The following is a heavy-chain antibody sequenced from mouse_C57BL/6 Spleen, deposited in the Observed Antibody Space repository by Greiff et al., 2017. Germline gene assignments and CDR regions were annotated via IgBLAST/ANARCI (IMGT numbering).Heavy chain of an antibody. CDR1: GFTFSSYA. Sequence: EVQLVESGGGLVKPGGSLKLSCAASGFTFSSYAMSWVRQTPEKRLEWVATISDGGSYTYYPDNVKGRFTISRDNAKNNLYLQMSHLKSEVTAMYYCARDYYGSSSLYFDYWGQGTTLTVSS. CDR2: ISDGGSYT. J-gene: IGHJ2*01. V-gene: IGHV5-4*01. CDR3: ARDYYGSSSLYFDY. D-gene: IGHD1-1*01.